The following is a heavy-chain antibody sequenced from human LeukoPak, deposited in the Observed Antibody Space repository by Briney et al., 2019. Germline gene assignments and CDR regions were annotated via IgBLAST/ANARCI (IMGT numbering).Heavy chain of an antibody. Sequence: PGGSLRLSCAASGFTFSSYSMNWVRQAPGKGLEWVSYISSSSSTIYYADSVKGRFTISRDNAKNSLYLQMNSLRAEDTAVYYCARDLDYYDSSGKPDYWGQGTLVTVSS. D-gene: IGHD3-22*01. CDR3: ARDLDYYDSSGKPDY. V-gene: IGHV3-48*04. J-gene: IGHJ4*02. CDR1: GFTFSSYS. CDR2: ISSSSSTI.